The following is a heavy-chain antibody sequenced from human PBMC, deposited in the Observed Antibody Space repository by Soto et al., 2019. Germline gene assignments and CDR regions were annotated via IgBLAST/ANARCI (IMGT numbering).Heavy chain of an antibody. Sequence: EVQLLESGGGSVQPGGSLRLSCAASGFTFSSYAMHWVRRPPGKGLEWVSSISGSGGTAYYADSVKGRFSISRDSLVNTLYLQVNSLRAADTAVYCAKGRGQNWNFDYWGQGTLVTVSP. CDR1: GFTFSSYA. CDR2: ISGSGGTA. V-gene: IGHV3-23*01. J-gene: IGHJ4*02. D-gene: IGHD1-1*01. CDR3: AKGRGQNWNFDY.